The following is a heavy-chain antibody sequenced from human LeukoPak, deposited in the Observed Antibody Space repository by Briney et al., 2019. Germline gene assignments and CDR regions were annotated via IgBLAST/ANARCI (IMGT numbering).Heavy chain of an antibody. V-gene: IGHV4-39*07. CDR2: IYYSGST. J-gene: IGHJ5*02. CDR1: GGSISSSSYY. CDR3: ARESYYGSPFDP. D-gene: IGHD3-10*01. Sequence: SETLSLTCTVSGGSISSSSYYWGWIRQPPGKGLEWIGSIYYSGSTYYNPSLKSRVTISVDTSKNQFSLKLSSVTAADTAVYYCARESYYGSPFDPWGQGTLVTASS.